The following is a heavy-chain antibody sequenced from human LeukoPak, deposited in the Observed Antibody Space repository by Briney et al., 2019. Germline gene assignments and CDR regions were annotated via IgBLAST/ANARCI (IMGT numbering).Heavy chain of an antibody. CDR3: VTAYGGLLDY. CDR1: GFTFSSYE. Sequence: GGSLRLSCAASGFTFSSYEMNWVRQAPGKGLEWISYVSANGDTIYYADSVSGRFTISRDNAKNPLYLQMNSLRAEDTAVYYCVTAYGGLLDYWGQGTLVTVSS. D-gene: IGHD3-16*01. CDR2: VSANGDTI. J-gene: IGHJ4*02. V-gene: IGHV3-48*03.